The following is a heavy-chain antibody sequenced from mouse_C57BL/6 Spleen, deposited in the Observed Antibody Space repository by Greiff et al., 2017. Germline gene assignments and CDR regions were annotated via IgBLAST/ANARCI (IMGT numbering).Heavy chain of an antibody. D-gene: IGHD1-1*01. V-gene: IGHV1-5*01. J-gene: IGHJ4*01. CDR3: TRGYYGSSSYAMDY. CDR2: IYPGNSDT. Sequence: EVQLQQSGTVLARPGASVKMSCKTSGYTFTSYWMHWVKQRPGQGLEWIGAIYPGNSDTSYNQKFKGKAKLTAVTSARTAYMELSSLTNEDSAVYYCTRGYYGSSSYAMDYWGQGTSVTVSS. CDR1: GYTFTSYW.